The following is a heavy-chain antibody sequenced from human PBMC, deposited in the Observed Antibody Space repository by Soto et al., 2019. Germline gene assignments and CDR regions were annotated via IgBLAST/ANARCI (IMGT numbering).Heavy chain of an antibody. V-gene: IGHV2-26*01. J-gene: IGHJ4*02. Sequence: QVTLKESGPVLVKPTETLTLTCTVSGFSLSNARMGVSWIRQPPGKALEWLAHIFSNDEKSYSTSLKSRLTISNDTSKSQVVLTMTNMDPVDTATYYCARTRITIFGVVILYYFDYWGQGTLVTVSS. CDR1: GFSLSNARMG. CDR3: ARTRITIFGVVILYYFDY. CDR2: IFSNDEK. D-gene: IGHD3-3*01.